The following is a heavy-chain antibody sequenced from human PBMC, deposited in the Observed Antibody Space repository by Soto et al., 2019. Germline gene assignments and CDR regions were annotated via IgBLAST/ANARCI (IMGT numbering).Heavy chain of an antibody. CDR1: GFTFSSYA. CDR2: ISYDASNK. Sequence: QVQLVESGGGVVQPGRSLRLSCAASGFTFSSYAMHWVRQAPGKGLEWVAVISYDASNKKYADSVKGRFTISIENSKNTLYLQMNSLRAEDTAVYYCARNRDVYYDSSGYYGSFDIWGQGTMVTVSS. D-gene: IGHD3-22*01. J-gene: IGHJ3*02. V-gene: IGHV3-30-3*01. CDR3: ARNRDVYYDSSGYYGSFDI.